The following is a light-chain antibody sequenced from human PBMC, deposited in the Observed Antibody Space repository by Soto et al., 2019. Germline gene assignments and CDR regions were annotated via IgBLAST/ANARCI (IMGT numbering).Light chain of an antibody. CDR3: QHYYDWPIT. Sequence: EIVITQSPSTLSISPGERATLSCRASQSVSSNLAWYQQKPGQAPRLLIYGASTRATGIPARFSGSGSGTEFTLTISSLQSEDFAVYYCQHYYDWPITFGQRTRPAVK. CDR1: QSVSSN. J-gene: IGKJ5*01. V-gene: IGKV3-15*01. CDR2: GAS.